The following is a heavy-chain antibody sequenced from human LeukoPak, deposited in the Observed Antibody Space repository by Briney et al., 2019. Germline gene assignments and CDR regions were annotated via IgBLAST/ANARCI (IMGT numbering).Heavy chain of an antibody. D-gene: IGHD3-10*01. CDR3: AREYLGSGSYYY. CDR2: IYHSGST. Sequence: SETLSLTCTVSGGSISSYYWSWIRQPPGKGLEWIGTIYHSGSTYYNPSLRSRLTISVDTSKNQFSLKLSSVTAADTAVYFCAREYLGSGSYYYWGQGILVAVSS. CDR1: GGSISSYY. J-gene: IGHJ4*02. V-gene: IGHV4-59*08.